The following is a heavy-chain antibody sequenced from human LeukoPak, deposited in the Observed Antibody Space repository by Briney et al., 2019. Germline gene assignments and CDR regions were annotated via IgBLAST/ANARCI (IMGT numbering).Heavy chain of an antibody. J-gene: IGHJ6*03. Sequence: KPSETLSLTCTVSGGSISSYYWSWIRQPPGKGLEWIGYIYYSGSTNYNPSLKSRVTISVDTSKNQFSLKLSSVTAADTAVYYCARVMTTYYYMDVWGKGTTVTVSS. CDR3: ARVMTTYYYMDV. CDR2: IYYSGST. D-gene: IGHD4-17*01. V-gene: IGHV4-59*01. CDR1: GGSISSYY.